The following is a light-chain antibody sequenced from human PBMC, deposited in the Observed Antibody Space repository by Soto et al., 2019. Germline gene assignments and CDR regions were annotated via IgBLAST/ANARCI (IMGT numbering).Light chain of an antibody. CDR2: AAD. CDR1: QSIGSW. J-gene: IGKJ4*01. V-gene: IGKV1-5*03. Sequence: KMSQSPSTLSASVGDRVPITCRASQSIGSWLAWYQQKPGKAPSLLIFAADDLQGGVPSRFSGSGSGRDFSLTISSLQAEDVATYYCQQNYDIPLTFGGGTKVDIK. CDR3: QQNYDIPLT.